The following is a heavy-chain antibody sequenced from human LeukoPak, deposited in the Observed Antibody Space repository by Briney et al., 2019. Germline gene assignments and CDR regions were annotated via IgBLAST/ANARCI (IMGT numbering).Heavy chain of an antibody. CDR3: AKIQLVPAAMGGDY. Sequence: KTGGSLRLSCAASGFTFSSYGMHWVRQAPGKGLEWVAFIRYDGSNKYYADSVKGRFTISRDNSKNTLYLQMNSLRAEDTAVYYCAKIQLVPAAMGGDYWGQGTLVTVSS. D-gene: IGHD2-2*01. J-gene: IGHJ4*02. CDR2: IRYDGSNK. CDR1: GFTFSSYG. V-gene: IGHV3-30*02.